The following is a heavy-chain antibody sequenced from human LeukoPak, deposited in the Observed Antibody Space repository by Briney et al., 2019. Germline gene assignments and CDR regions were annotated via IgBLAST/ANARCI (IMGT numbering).Heavy chain of an antibody. CDR3: ARDRYYYDSSGYLPFDY. J-gene: IGHJ4*02. D-gene: IGHD3-22*01. Sequence: SETLSLTCAVSGGSISSSNWWSWVRQPPGKGLEWIGEIYHSGSTNYNPSLKSRVTISVDKSKKQFSLKLSSVTAADTAVYYCARDRYYYDSSGYLPFDYWGQGTLVTVSS. CDR1: GGSISSSNW. CDR2: IYHSGST. V-gene: IGHV4-4*02.